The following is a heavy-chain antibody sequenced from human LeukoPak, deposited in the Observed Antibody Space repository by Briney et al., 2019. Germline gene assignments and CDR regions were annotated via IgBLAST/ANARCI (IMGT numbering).Heavy chain of an antibody. Sequence: GSLRLSCAASGFTFSSYAMSWVRQAPGKGLEWIGYIYYSGSTNYNPSLKSRVTISVDTSKNQFSLKLSSVTAADTAVYYCARGGPNGWVFDYWGQGTLVTVSS. J-gene: IGHJ4*02. CDR3: ARGGPNGWVFDY. V-gene: IGHV4-59*01. CDR1: GFTFSSYA. D-gene: IGHD6-19*01. CDR2: IYYSGST.